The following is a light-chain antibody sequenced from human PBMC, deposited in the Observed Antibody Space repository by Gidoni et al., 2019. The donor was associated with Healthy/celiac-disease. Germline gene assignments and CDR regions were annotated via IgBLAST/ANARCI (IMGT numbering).Light chain of an antibody. CDR1: QGIRNF. Sequence: DIQMTQSPSSLYASIGDRVTITCQASQGIRNFLNWYQQKPGKAPKLLISDASNLQTGVPSRFSGSGSGTDFTFTISGLQPEDIATYYCQQFTNLPLTFGQGTKLEIE. J-gene: IGKJ2*01. V-gene: IGKV1-33*01. CDR2: DAS. CDR3: QQFTNLPLT.